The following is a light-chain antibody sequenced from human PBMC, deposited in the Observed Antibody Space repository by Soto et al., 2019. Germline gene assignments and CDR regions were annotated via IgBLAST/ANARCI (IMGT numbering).Light chain of an antibody. Sequence: EIGLTQSPCTLSLSQGERATLSCGASQSVSSSYLARYQQKPSQAPRLLIYGASIRATGIPDRCSGSGSGRDFTLTISRLEPEDFAVYYCQDYGSSARTFGQGSRVEIK. CDR3: QDYGSSART. CDR1: QSVSSSY. J-gene: IGKJ1*01. CDR2: GAS. V-gene: IGKV3-20*01.